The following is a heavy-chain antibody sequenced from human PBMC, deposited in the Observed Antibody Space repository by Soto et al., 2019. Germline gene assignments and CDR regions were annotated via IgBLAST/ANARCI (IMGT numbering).Heavy chain of an antibody. D-gene: IGHD4-17*01. V-gene: IGHV3-13*01. CDR3: ASGDYVY. CDR1: GFTFSTYD. CDR2: IGTAGDT. J-gene: IGHJ4*02. Sequence: GGSLRLSCAASGFTFSTYDMHWVRQPTGKGLEWISAIGTAGDTYYLGSVKGRFTISRENAKNSLYLQMNSLRAGDTAVYYCASGDYVYWGQGTLVTVSS.